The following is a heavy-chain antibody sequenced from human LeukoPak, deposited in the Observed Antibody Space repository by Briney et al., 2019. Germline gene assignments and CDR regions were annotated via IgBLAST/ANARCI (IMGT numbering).Heavy chain of an antibody. CDR1: GYTFTSCG. CDR3: ARLGYDSSGYYYTNNWFDP. D-gene: IGHD3-22*01. V-gene: IGHV1-18*01. J-gene: IGHJ5*02. Sequence: ASVKVSCKASGYTFTSCGISWVRQAPGQGLEWMGWISAYNGNTNYAQKLQGRVTMTIDTSTSTAYMELRSLRSDDTAVYYCARLGYDSSGYYYTNNWFDPWGQGTLVTVSS. CDR2: ISAYNGNT.